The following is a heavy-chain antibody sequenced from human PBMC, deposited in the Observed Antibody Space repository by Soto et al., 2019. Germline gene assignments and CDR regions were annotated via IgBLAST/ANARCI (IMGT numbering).Heavy chain of an antibody. CDR2: IIPIFGTA. CDR1: GGTFSSYA. Sequence: QVQLVQSGAEVKKPGSSVKVSCTASGGTFSSYAISWVRQAPGQGLEWMGGIIPIFGTANYAQKFQGRVTITADESTSTAYMELSSLRSEDTAVYYCARATVTKTYYYYYGMDVWGQGTTVTVSS. V-gene: IGHV1-69*01. CDR3: ARATVTKTYYYYYGMDV. J-gene: IGHJ6*02. D-gene: IGHD4-17*01.